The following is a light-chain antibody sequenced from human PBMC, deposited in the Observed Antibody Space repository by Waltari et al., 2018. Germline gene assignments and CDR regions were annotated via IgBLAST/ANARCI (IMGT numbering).Light chain of an antibody. CDR1: RGQRRNI. CDR2: VKRDGSH. V-gene: IGLV4-69*01. CDR3: ETGGHGTWV. J-gene: IGLJ3*02. Sequence: LWPTQTAPAPAPPGGSVKPTFTPSRGQRRNINQWLPEQAGKGPRNLMKVKRDGSHSKGDEIPARFSGSDSGAERYLTTSSVQSEDEADYYCETGGHGTWVFGGGTTLTVL.